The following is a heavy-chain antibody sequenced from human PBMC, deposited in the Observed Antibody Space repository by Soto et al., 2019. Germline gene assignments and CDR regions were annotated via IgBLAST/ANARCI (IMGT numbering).Heavy chain of an antibody. D-gene: IGHD2-2*01. CDR3: ARPAEAGCSSTSCYASDYYYYMDV. V-gene: IGHV3-33*01. CDR1: GFTFSSYG. J-gene: IGHJ6*03. CDR2: IWYDGSNK. Sequence: GESLKISCAASGFTFSSYGMHWVRQAPGKGLEWVAVIWYDGSNKYYADSVKGRFTISRDNSKNTLYLQMNSLRAEDTAVYYCARPAEAGCSSTSCYASDYYYYMDVWGKGTTVTVSS.